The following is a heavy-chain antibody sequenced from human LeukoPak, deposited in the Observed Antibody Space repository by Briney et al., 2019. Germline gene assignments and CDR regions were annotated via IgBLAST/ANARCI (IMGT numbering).Heavy chain of an antibody. V-gene: IGHV1-69*05. CDR1: GGTFSSYA. CDR3: ARGEVDTTMITATPLNY. CDR2: IIPIFGTT. J-gene: IGHJ4*02. Sequence: SVKVSCKASGGTFSSYAISWVRQAPGQGLEWVGGIIPIFGTTNYAQKFQGRVTITTDESTSTAYMELSSLRSEDTAVYYCARGEVDTTMITATPLNYWGQGTLVTVSS. D-gene: IGHD5-18*01.